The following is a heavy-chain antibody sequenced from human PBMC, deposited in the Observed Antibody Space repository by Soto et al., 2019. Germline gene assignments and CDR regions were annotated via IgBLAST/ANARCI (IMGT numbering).Heavy chain of an antibody. D-gene: IGHD1-26*01. CDR2: IYHSGST. Sequence: QVQLQESGPGLVKPSGTLSLTCAVSGGSISSSNWWSWVRQPPGKGLEWIGEIYHSGSTNYNPSLKSRVTISVDTSKNHFCLKLSSVTAADTAVYYCARVSGSYYYGMDVWGQGTTVTVSS. J-gene: IGHJ6*02. CDR3: ARVSGSYYYGMDV. CDR1: GGSISSSNW. V-gene: IGHV4-4*02.